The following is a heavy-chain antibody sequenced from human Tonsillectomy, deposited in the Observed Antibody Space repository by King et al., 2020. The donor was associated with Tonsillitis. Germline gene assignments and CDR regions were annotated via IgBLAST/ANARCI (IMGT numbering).Heavy chain of an antibody. CDR2: ISSDGSIQ. Sequence: VQLVESGGGVVQPGRSLRLSCAASGLTFSRYGMHWVRRAPGKGLEWVALISSDGSIQYYADSVKGRFTISRDNSKNTLYLQMNSLRPEDTAVYYCANLIHYWGQGTLVTVSS. CDR3: ANLIHY. V-gene: IGHV3-30*18. J-gene: IGHJ4*02. CDR1: GLTFSRYG.